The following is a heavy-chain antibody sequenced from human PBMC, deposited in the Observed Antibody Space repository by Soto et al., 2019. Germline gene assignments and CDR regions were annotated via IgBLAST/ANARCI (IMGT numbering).Heavy chain of an antibody. D-gene: IGHD5-18*01. Sequence: ASVKVSCKASGYTFTSYYMHWVRQATGQGLEWMGWMNPNSGNTGYAQKFQGRVTMTRNTSISTAYMELSSLRSEDTAVYYCARVRYSSYGMDVWGQGTRVTVSS. V-gene: IGHV1-8*02. J-gene: IGHJ6*02. CDR1: GYTFTSYY. CDR2: MNPNSGNT. CDR3: ARVRYSSYGMDV.